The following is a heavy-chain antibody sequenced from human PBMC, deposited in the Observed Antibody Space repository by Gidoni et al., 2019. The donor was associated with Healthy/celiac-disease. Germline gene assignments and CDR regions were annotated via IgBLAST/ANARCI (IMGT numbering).Heavy chain of an antibody. CDR1: GFTFSSYE. CDR2: ISSSGSTI. D-gene: IGHD4-4*01. Sequence: EVQLVESGGGLVQPGGSLRLSCAASGFTFSSYEMNWVRQAPGKGLEWVSYISSSGSTIYYADSVKGRFTISRDNAKNSLYLQMNSLRAEDTAVYYCARPDYSNYGVYFDYWGQGTLVTVSS. J-gene: IGHJ4*02. CDR3: ARPDYSNYGVYFDY. V-gene: IGHV3-48*03.